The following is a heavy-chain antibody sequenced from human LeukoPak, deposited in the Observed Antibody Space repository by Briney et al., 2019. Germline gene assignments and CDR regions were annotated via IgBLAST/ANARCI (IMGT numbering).Heavy chain of an antibody. CDR2: IIPIFGTA. Sequence: SVKVSCKASGGTFSSYAISWVRQAPGQGLEWMGGIIPIFGTANYAQKFQGRVTITADESTSTAYMELSSLRSEDTAVYYCAGAPVVVVPAAHYYYYYMDVWGKGTTVTVSS. V-gene: IGHV1-69*13. CDR3: AGAPVVVVPAAHYYYYYMDV. J-gene: IGHJ6*03. D-gene: IGHD2-2*01. CDR1: GGTFSSYA.